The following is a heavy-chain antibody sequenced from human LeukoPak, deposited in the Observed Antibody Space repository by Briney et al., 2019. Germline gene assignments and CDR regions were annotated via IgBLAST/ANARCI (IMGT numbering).Heavy chain of an antibody. D-gene: IGHD5-18*01. CDR2: IYWNDDK. CDR3: AHKDTAMVGNYFDY. CDR1: GFSLSTSGVG. V-gene: IGHV2-5*01. Sequence: KESGPTLVKPTQTLTLTCTFSGFSLSTSGVGVGWIRQPPGKALEWLALIYWNDDKRYSPSLKSRLTITKDTSKNQVVLTMTNMDPVDTATYYCAHKDTAMVGNYFDYWGQGTLVPVSS. J-gene: IGHJ4*02.